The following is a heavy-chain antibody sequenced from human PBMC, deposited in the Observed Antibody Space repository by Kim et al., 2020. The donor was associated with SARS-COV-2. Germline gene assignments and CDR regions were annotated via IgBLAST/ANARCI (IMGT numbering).Heavy chain of an antibody. V-gene: IGHV3-30*01. CDR2: K. D-gene: IGHD6-13*01. J-gene: IGHJ4*02. Sequence: KYYADSVTGRFTSSRDKASSTLYLQMNSLRAGDTAVYYCARGKGIAAGGDFWGQGTLVTVSS. CDR3: ARGKGIAAGGDF.